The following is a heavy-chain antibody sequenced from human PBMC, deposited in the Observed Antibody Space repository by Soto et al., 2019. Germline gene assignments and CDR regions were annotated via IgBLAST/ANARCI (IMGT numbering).Heavy chain of an antibody. CDR1: GFTFGDYA. J-gene: IGHJ4*02. V-gene: IGHV3-49*04. CDR2: IRSKAYGGTT. D-gene: IGHD3-16*01. Sequence: LRLSCTASGFTFGDYAVSWVRQAPGKGLEWVGFIRSKAYGGTTEYAASVKGRFTISRDDSKSIAYLQMNSLKTEDTAVYYCTILVLNGFGLWGQGTLVTVSS. CDR3: TILVLNGFGL.